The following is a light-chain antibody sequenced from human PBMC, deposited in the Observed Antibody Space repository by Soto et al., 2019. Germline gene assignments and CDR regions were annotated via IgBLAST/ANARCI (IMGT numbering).Light chain of an antibody. Sequence: EIVLTQSPGTLSLSPGERATLSCGASQSVTNSYLAWYRQKPGQAPRLLLYGASSRATGVPDRFSGSGSGTDFTLTISRLEPEDFAVYYCQQYGTSPWTFGQGTKVDIK. CDR1: QSVTNSY. CDR3: QQYGTSPWT. V-gene: IGKV3-20*01. J-gene: IGKJ1*01. CDR2: GAS.